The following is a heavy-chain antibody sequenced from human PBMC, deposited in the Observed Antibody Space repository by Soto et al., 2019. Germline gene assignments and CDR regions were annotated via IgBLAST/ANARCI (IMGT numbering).Heavy chain of an antibody. V-gene: IGHV3-48*01. D-gene: IGHD1-26*01. CDR1: GFTFSSYS. J-gene: IGHJ5*02. CDR2: ISSSSSTI. CDR3: ARDIQNLGAPLPRFDP. Sequence: EVQLVESGGGLVQPGGSLRLSCAASGFTFSSYSMNWVRQAPGKGLEWVSYISSSSSTIYYADSVKGRFTISRDNAKYSLYLQMNSLRAEDTAVYYCARDIQNLGAPLPRFDPWGQGTLVTVSS.